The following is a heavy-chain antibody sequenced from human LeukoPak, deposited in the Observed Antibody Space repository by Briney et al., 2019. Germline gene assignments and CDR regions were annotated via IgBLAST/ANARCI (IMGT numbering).Heavy chain of an antibody. CDR1: GGSISSYY. CDR3: AGDGSGSYYRGYNWFDP. CDR2: IYYSGST. D-gene: IGHD3-10*01. V-gene: IGHV4-59*01. Sequence: PSETLSLTCTVSGGSISSYYWSWIRQPPGKGLEWIGYIYYSGSTNYNPSLKSRVTISVDTSKKRFSLKLSSVTAADTAVYYCAGDGSGSYYRGYNWFDPWGQGTLVTVSS. J-gene: IGHJ5*02.